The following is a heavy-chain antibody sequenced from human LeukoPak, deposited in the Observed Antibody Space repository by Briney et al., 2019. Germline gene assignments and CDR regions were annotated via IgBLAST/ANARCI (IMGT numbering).Heavy chain of an antibody. Sequence: GGSLRLSCAASGFTFSDYYMSWIRQAPGKGLEWVSYISSSSSYTNYADSVKGRFTISRDNAKNSLYLQMSGLRAEDTAVYYCAQARGSGSYPFGYWGQGTLVTVSS. CDR1: GFTFSDYY. CDR3: AQARGSGSYPFGY. CDR2: ISSSSSYT. V-gene: IGHV3-11*06. D-gene: IGHD3-10*01. J-gene: IGHJ4*02.